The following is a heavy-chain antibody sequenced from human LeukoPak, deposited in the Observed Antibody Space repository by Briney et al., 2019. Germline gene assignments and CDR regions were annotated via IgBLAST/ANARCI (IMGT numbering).Heavy chain of an antibody. V-gene: IGHV3-23*01. Sequence: GGSLRLSCAASGFTYSSYEMNWVRQAPGKGLEWVSAISGSGGSTYYADSVKGRFTISRDNSKNTLYLQMNSLRAEDTAVYYCANIVGATAHDYWGQGTLVTVSS. CDR1: GFTYSSYE. CDR3: ANIVGATAHDY. CDR2: ISGSGGST. D-gene: IGHD1-26*01. J-gene: IGHJ4*02.